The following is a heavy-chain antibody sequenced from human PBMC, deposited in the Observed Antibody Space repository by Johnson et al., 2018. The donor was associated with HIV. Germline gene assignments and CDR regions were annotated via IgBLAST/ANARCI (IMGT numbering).Heavy chain of an antibody. V-gene: IGHV3-30*03. D-gene: IGHD3-22*01. CDR1: GFTFSSYG. J-gene: IGHJ3*02. Sequence: QVQLVQSGGGVVKPGRSLRLSCAASGFTFSSYGMHWVRQAPGKGLEWVAVISYDGSNKYYADSVKGRFTISRDNSKNTLYLQMNSLRPEDTAVYYCARSSGYYRTDAVDIRGQGTMVTI. CDR2: ISYDGSNK. CDR3: ARSSGYYRTDAVDI.